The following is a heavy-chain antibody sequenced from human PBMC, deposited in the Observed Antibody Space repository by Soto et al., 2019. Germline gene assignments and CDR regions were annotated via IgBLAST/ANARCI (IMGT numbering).Heavy chain of an antibody. CDR3: ARSTVGNSNYVAYNWFDP. J-gene: IGHJ5*02. CDR2: TYYRSKWYN. Sequence: SQTLSLTCAISGDSVSSNSAAWNWIRQSPSRGLEWLGRTYYRSKWYNDYAVSVKSRITINPDTSKNQFSLQLNSVTPEDTAVYYCARSTVGNSNYVAYNWFDPWGQGTLVTVSS. V-gene: IGHV6-1*01. D-gene: IGHD4-4*01. CDR1: GDSVSSNSAA.